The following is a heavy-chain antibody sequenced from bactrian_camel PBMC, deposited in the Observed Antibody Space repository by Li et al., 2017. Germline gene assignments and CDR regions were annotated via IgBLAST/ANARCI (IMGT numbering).Heavy chain of an antibody. Sequence: HVQLVESGEGLVQPGGSLRLSCAASGYIYTTWVMGWFRQAPGKEREGVAYIDSDGSTKYADSVKGRLTISGDNAKNTVYLQMNSLKPDDTAMYYCAAVEGWLLPDGYEYNHWGQGTQVTVS. V-gene: IGHV3S53*01. CDR1: GYIYTTWV. CDR3: AAVEGWLLPDGYEYNH. D-gene: IGHD2*01. J-gene: IGHJ4*01. CDR2: IDSDGST.